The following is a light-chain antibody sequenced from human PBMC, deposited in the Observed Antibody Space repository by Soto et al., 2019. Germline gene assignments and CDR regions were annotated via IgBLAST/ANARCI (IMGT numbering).Light chain of an antibody. V-gene: IGLV4-69*01. CDR2: FNRDGSH. CDR3: KTWGTGGVV. J-gene: IGLJ2*01. Sequence: QLVLTQSPSASASLGASVKLTCTLSSGHSSYAIAWHQQQPEKGPRYLMKFNRDGSHSKGDGIPDRFSGSSSGAERYLTISSLQSEDEADYYCKTWGTGGVVFGGGTKLTVL. CDR1: SGHSSYA.